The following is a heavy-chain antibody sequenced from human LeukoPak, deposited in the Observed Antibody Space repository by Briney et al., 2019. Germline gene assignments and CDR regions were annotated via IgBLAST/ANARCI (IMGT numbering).Heavy chain of an antibody. D-gene: IGHD6-13*01. Sequence: SETLSLTCTVSGYSISSGYYWGWIRQPPGKGLEWIGSIYYSGSTFNNPSLKSRVTISVDTSKNQFSLKVSSVTAADTAVYYCARSVATAGRPDYWGQGTLVSVSS. CDR3: ARSVATAGRPDY. CDR1: GYSISSGYY. J-gene: IGHJ4*02. CDR2: IYYSGST. V-gene: IGHV4-38-2*02.